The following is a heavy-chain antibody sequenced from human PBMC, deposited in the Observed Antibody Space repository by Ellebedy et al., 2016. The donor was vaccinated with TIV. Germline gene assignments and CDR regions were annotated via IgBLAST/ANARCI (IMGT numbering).Heavy chain of an antibody. V-gene: IGHV3-7*01. CDR1: GFSFRSYW. Sequence: GESLKISCAASGFSFRSYWMSWVRQAPGKGLEWVANIYQDGSDQYYADSVKGRFPISRDNANKSLFLQMNSLRVDDTAVYYCARRGSYGDYAVQINSWLDTWGRGTLVAVSS. J-gene: IGHJ5*02. CDR3: ARRGSYGDYAVQINSWLDT. D-gene: IGHD4-17*01. CDR2: IYQDGSDQ.